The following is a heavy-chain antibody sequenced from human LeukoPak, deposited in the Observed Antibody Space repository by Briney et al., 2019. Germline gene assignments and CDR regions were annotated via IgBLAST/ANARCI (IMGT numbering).Heavy chain of an antibody. CDR1: GFTFSSYA. Sequence: HSGGSLRLSCAASGFTFSSYAMSWVRQAPGKGLEWVSAISGSGGSTYYADSVKGRFTISRDNSKNTLYLQMNSLRAEDTAVYYCAKGFYDSRGSVLDYWGQGTLVTVSS. D-gene: IGHD3-22*01. V-gene: IGHV3-23*01. J-gene: IGHJ4*02. CDR2: ISGSGGST. CDR3: AKGFYDSRGSVLDY.